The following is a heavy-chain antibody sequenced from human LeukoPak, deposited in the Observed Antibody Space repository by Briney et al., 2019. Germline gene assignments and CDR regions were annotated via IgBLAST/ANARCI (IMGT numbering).Heavy chain of an antibody. CDR2: ISWNGNNV. V-gene: IGHV3-9*01. CDR1: GFTFNDYA. CDR3: AKDVSTYGDYSGALDH. J-gene: IGHJ4*02. D-gene: IGHD4-17*01. Sequence: GRSLRLSCAASGFTFNDYAMHWVRQVRGKGLEWVSGISWNGNNVAYADSVKGRFTMSRDNTQNSVYLQMSSLTPDDTALYYCAKDVSTYGDYSGALDHWGQGTLVTASS.